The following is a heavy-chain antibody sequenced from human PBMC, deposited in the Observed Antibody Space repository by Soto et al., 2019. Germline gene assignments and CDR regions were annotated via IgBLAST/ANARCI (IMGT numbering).Heavy chain of an antibody. D-gene: IGHD3-22*01. V-gene: IGHV3-30*18. J-gene: IGHJ6*02. Sequence: GGSLRLSCAASGFTFSSYGMHWVRQAPGKGLEWVAVISYDGSNKYYADSVKGRFTISRDNSKNTLYLQMNSLRAEDTAVYYCAKDRITMIDYNYYYGMDVWGQGTTVTVSS. CDR3: AKDRITMIDYNYYYGMDV. CDR1: GFTFSSYG. CDR2: ISYDGSNK.